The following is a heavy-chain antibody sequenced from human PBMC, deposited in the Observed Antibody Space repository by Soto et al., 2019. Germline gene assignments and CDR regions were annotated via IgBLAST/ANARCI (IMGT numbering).Heavy chain of an antibody. V-gene: IGHV4-39*01. J-gene: IGHJ6*02. D-gene: IGHD3-10*01. CDR1: GGSISSSYYY. CDR2: IYYSGST. CDR3: ARHTAGSLAHFGMDV. Sequence: QVQLQESGPGLVKPSETLSLPCTVSGGSISSSYYYWGWIRQPPGKGLEWIGSIYYSGSTYYNPSLKSRVTVSVDTSKNQFSLHLNSVTAADTAVYYCARHTAGSLAHFGMDVWGQGTTVTVSS.